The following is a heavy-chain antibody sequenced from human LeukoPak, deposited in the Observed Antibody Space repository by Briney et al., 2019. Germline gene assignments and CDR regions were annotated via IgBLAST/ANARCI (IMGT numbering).Heavy chain of an antibody. CDR3: ARTPGYSYGFDY. CDR1: GGSISSGDYY. D-gene: IGHD5-18*01. V-gene: IGHV4-30-4*08. Sequence: SETLSLTCTVSGGSISSGDYYWSWIRQPTGKGLEWIGYIYYSGSTYYNPSLKSRVTISVDTSKNQFSLKLSSVTAADTAVYYCARTPGYSYGFDYWGQGTLVTVSS. J-gene: IGHJ4*02. CDR2: IYYSGST.